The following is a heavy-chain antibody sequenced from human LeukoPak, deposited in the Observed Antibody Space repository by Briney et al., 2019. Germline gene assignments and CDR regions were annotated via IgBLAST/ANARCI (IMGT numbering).Heavy chain of an antibody. V-gene: IGHV3-23*01. CDR3: AKFLGYCSSTSCYHYFDY. CDR2: ISGSGGST. J-gene: IGHJ4*02. Sequence: PGGSLRLSCAASGFTFSSYAMSWVRQAPGKGLERVSAISGSGGSTYYADSVKGRFTISRDNSKNTLYLQMNSLRAEDTAVYYCAKFLGYCSSTSCYHYFDYWGQGTLVTVSS. D-gene: IGHD2-2*01. CDR1: GFTFSSYA.